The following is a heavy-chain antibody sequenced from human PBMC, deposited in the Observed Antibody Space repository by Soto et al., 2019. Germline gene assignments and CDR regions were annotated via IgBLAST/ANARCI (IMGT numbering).Heavy chain of an antibody. CDR2: LIGRGDNT. V-gene: IGHV3-23*01. CDR3: AKDRGDDGSCYSFVQ. Sequence: EVRLLESGGALVQPGGSPRLSCVTSGFRFSSYAMSWVRQAPGKGLEWVAALIGRGDNTQYADSVKGRFTISRDISKNTCYLQMNSLGAEDTAIYCCAKDRGDDGSCYSFVQWGQGTLVTVSS. CDR1: GFRFSSYA. J-gene: IGHJ4*02. D-gene: IGHD2-21*02.